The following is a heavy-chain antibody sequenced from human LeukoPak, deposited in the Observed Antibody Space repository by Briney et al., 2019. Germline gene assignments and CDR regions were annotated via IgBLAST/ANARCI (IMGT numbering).Heavy chain of an antibody. V-gene: IGHV1-18*01. J-gene: IGHJ4*02. CDR1: GGTFTSYG. D-gene: IGHD1-7*01. CDR2: ISAYNGNT. CDR3: ARVEELPYYFDY. Sequence: ASVTVSCKASGGTFTSYGISWVRQAPGQGLEWMGWISAYNGNTNYAQKLQGRVTMTTDTSTSTAYMELRSLRSDDTAVYYCARVEELPYYFDYWGQGTLVTVSS.